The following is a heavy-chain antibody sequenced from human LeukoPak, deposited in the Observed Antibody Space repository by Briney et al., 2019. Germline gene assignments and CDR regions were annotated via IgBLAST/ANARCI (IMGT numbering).Heavy chain of an antibody. CDR2: IYYSGST. D-gene: IGHD1-26*01. CDR3: ARELVGATTSALWYFDL. CDR1: GFTFSSYA. V-gene: IGHV4-59*01. Sequence: PGGSLRLSCAASGFTFSSYAMSWIRQPPGKGLEWIGYIYYSGSTNYNPSLKSRVTISVDTSKNQFSLKLSSVTAADTAVYYCARELVGATTSALWYFDLWGRGTLVTVSS. J-gene: IGHJ2*01.